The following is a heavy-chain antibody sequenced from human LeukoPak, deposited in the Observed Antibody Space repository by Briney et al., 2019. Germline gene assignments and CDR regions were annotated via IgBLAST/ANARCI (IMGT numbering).Heavy chain of an antibody. J-gene: IGHJ4*02. CDR2: LNPNTGGT. Sequence: GASVKVSCKASGYTFTGYYMHWVRQAPGQGLEWMGCLNPNTGGTNYAQRFQGRVTMTRDTSISTAYMELSRLRSDDTAVYYCARLADCSSSSCRSFDYWGQGTLVTVSS. V-gene: IGHV1-2*02. D-gene: IGHD2-2*01. CDR1: GYTFTGYY. CDR3: ARLADCSSSSCRSFDY.